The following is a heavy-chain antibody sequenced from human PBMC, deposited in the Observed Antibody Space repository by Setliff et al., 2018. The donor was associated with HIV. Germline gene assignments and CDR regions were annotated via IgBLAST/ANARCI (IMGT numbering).Heavy chain of an antibody. J-gene: IGHJ4*01. D-gene: IGHD5-12*01. CDR2: IYSGGST. CDR1: GFAVSNNY. Sequence: GGSLRLSCAASGFAVSNNYMSWVRQAPGKGLEWVSVIYSGGSTYYADSVKGRFTISRDNSKNTLYLQMNSLRAEDTAVYYCARVGKDGYNYNYFDYWGHGTLVTVSS. CDR3: ARVGKDGYNYNYFDY. V-gene: IGHV3-53*01.